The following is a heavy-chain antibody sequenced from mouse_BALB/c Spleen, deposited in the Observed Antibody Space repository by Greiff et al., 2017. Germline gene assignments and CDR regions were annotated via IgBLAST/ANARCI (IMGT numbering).Heavy chain of an antibody. V-gene: IGHV5-9-4*01. CDR3: ARGDLYYSWFAY. CDR2: ISSGGSYT. J-gene: IGHJ3*01. CDR1: GFTFSSYA. D-gene: IGHD1-1*01. Sequence: EVQGVESGGGLVKPGGSLKLSCAASGFTFSSYAMSWVRQSPEKRLEWVAEISSGGSYTYYPDTVTGRFTISRDNAKNTLYLEMSSLRSEDTAMYYCARGDLYYSWFAYWGQGTLVTVSA.